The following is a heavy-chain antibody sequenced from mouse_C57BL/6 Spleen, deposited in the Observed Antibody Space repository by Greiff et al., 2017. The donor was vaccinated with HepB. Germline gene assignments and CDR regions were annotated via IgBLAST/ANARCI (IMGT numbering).Heavy chain of an antibody. CDR1: GFTFSDYG. J-gene: IGHJ2*01. D-gene: IGHD2-3*01. V-gene: IGHV5-17*01. CDR3: ARGYDGYFDY. Sequence: EVNLVESGGGLVKPGGSLKLSCAASGFTFSDYGMHWVRQAPEKGLEWVAYISSGSSTIYYADTVKGRFTISRDNAKNTLFLQMTSLRSEDTAMYYCARGYDGYFDYWGQGTTLTVSS. CDR2: ISSGSSTI.